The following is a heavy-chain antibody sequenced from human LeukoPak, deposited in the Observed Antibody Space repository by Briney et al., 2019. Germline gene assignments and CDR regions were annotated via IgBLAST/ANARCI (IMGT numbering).Heavy chain of an antibody. V-gene: IGHV3-21*01. Sequence: ETLSLTCAVYGGSFSGYYWSWIRQPPGKGLEWVSSISSSSSYIYYADSVKGRFTISRDNAKNSLYLQMNSLRAEDTAVYYCARDREYQLRKAYYYYGMDVWGKGTTVTVSS. J-gene: IGHJ6*04. CDR3: ARDREYQLRKAYYYYGMDV. D-gene: IGHD2-2*01. CDR1: GGSFSGYY. CDR2: ISSSSSYI.